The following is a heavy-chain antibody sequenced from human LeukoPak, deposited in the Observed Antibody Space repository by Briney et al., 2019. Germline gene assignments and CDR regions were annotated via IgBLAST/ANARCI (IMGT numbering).Heavy chain of an antibody. CDR3: ARERGIAAAPSQNRFDY. Sequence: PSQALSLTCTVSGGSISSYYWSWIRQPAGKGLEWIGRIYTSGSTNYNPSLKSRVTMSVDTSKNQFSLKLSSVTAADTAVYYCARERGIAAAPSQNRFDYWGQGTLVTVSS. D-gene: IGHD6-13*01. CDR2: IYTSGST. V-gene: IGHV4-4*07. CDR1: GGSISSYY. J-gene: IGHJ4*02.